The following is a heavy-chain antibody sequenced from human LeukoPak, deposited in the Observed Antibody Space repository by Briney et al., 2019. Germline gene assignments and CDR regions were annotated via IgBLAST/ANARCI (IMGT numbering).Heavy chain of an antibody. V-gene: IGHV1-69*13. CDR2: IIPIFATA. CDR3: ARASATYYYDNSDHYTY. J-gene: IGHJ4*02. CDR1: GGTFNTYA. D-gene: IGHD3-22*01. Sequence: ASVKVSCKASGGTFNTYAISWVRQAPGQGLEWMGGIIPIFATANYAQKFQGRVTITADESTSTAYMELSSLTSEDTAVYYCARASATYYYDNSDHYTYWGQGTLVTVSS.